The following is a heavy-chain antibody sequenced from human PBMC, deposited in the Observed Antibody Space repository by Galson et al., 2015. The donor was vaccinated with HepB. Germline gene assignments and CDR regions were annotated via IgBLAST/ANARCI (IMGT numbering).Heavy chain of an antibody. CDR1: GGSISTYY. CDR3: ARSSGTSTGDLQH. Sequence: ETLSLTCTVSGGSISTYYWSWVRQPPGKGLEWIGYIYYTGSTNYNPSLKSRVTISVDTSKNQFSLTLNSVTAADTAVYYCARSSGTSTGDLQHWGQGTLASVSS. CDR2: IYYTGST. J-gene: IGHJ1*01. V-gene: IGHV4-59*01. D-gene: IGHD2-8*02.